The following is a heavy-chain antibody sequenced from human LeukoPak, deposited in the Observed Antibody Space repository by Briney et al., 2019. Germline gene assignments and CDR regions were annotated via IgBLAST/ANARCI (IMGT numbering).Heavy chain of an antibody. CDR2: IYYTGST. CDR1: GASITSDDFY. V-gene: IGHV4-31*03. J-gene: IGHJ1*01. D-gene: IGHD3-16*01. Sequence: SQTLSLTCTVSGASITSDDFYWNWIRQHPGKGLEWIGYIYYTGSTYYNSSLKGRVTISIDTSKNQFSLNLSSVTAADTAVYYCARGPPFASWGQGTLVTVSS. CDR3: ARGPPFAS.